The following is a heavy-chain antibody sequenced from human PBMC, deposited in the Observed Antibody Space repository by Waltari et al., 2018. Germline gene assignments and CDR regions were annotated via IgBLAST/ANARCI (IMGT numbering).Heavy chain of an antibody. CDR2: IYYSGST. J-gene: IGHJ5*02. CDR3: ARNPLSRGNWFDP. V-gene: IGHV4-59*01. Sequence: QVQLQESGPGLVQPSETLSLTCTVPGGSISSYYWSWIRQPPGKGLEWIGYIYYSGSTNYNPSLKSRVTISVDTSKNQFSLKLSSVTAADTAVYYCARNPLSRGNWFDPWGQGTLVTVSS. CDR1: GGSISSYY.